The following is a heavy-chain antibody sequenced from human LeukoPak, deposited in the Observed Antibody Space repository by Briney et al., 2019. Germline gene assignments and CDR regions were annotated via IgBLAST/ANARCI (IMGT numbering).Heavy chain of an antibody. CDR1: GFTFSSYS. Sequence: GGSLRLSCAASGFTFSSYSMNWVRQAPGKGLEWVSSISSSSSYIYYADLVKGRFTISRDNAKNSLYLQMNSLRAEDTAVYYCAREVPAAAGNFDYWGQGTLVTVSS. CDR2: ISSSSSYI. V-gene: IGHV3-21*01. CDR3: AREVPAAAGNFDY. J-gene: IGHJ4*02. D-gene: IGHD6-13*01.